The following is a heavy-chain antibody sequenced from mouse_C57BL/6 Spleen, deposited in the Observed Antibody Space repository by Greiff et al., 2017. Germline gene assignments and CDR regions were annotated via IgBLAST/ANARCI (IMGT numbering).Heavy chain of an antibody. CDR3: ARYYDYDLFAY. CDR2: IYPGDGDT. CDR1: GYAFSSSW. J-gene: IGHJ3*01. V-gene: IGHV1-82*01. D-gene: IGHD2-4*01. Sequence: VQLQQSGPELVKPGASVKISCKASGYAFSSSWMNWVKQRPGKGLEWIGRIYPGDGDTNYNGKFKGKATLTADKSSSTAYMQLSSLTSEDSAVYFCARYYDYDLFAYWGQGTLVTVSA.